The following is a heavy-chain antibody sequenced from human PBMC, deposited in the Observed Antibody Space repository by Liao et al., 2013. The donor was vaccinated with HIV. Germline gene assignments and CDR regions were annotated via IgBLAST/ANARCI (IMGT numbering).Heavy chain of an antibody. CDR2: IYYSGST. Sequence: QLQLQESGPGLVKPSETLSLTCTVSGGSISSSGYYWGWIRQTPGMGLKWIGTIYYSGSTSYNPSLKSRVTISVDTSKTQFSLRLNSVTAADTAVYYCARGFDSSGYWGTYYFDSWGQGTLVTVSS. CDR1: GGSISSSGYY. V-gene: IGHV4-39*07. D-gene: IGHD3-22*01. J-gene: IGHJ4*02. CDR3: ARGFDSSGYWGTYYFDS.